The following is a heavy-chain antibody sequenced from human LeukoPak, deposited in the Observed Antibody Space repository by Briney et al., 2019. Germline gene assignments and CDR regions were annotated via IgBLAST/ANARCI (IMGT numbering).Heavy chain of an antibody. D-gene: IGHD3-22*01. V-gene: IGHV1-3*01. CDR2: INAGNGNT. CDR3: AKDEKGYYHDTSGYPDAFDI. CDR1: GYTFTSYD. Sequence: GASVKVSCKASGYTFTSYDINWVRQAPGQRLEWMGWINAGNGNTKYSQKFQDRVTVTRDTSTSTAYMELSSLRSEDTAVYYCAKDEKGYYHDTSGYPDAFDIWGQGTMVTVSS. J-gene: IGHJ3*02.